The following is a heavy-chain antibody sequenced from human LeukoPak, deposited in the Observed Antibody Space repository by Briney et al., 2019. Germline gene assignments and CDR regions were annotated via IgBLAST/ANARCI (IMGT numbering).Heavy chain of an antibody. V-gene: IGHV4-59*01. CDR1: DDSISDYY. CDR3: ARGSGIHAWNLQH. J-gene: IGHJ1*01. D-gene: IGHD1-1*01. Sequence: PSETLSLTCSVSDDSISDYYWCWIRQPPGRGLEWIGYTRYGGTTSQNPSLKRRVTMAVDTSKNRLSLRLTSVTAADTAVYYCARGSGIHAWNLQHWGQGILVTVSS. CDR2: TRYGGTT.